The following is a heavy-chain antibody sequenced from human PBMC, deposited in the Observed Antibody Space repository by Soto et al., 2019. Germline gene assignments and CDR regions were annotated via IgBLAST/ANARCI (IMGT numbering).Heavy chain of an antibody. CDR2: IYYSGST. D-gene: IGHD6-19*01. CDR1: GGSISSSSYY. J-gene: IGHJ6*02. Sequence: SETLSLTCTVSGGSISSSSYYWGWIRQPPGKGLEWIGSIYYSGSTYYNPSLKSRVTISVDTSKNQFSLKLSPVTAADTAVYYCARHRAYSSGWYEMVGYYYGMDVWGQGTTVTVSS. V-gene: IGHV4-39*01. CDR3: ARHRAYSSGWYEMVGYYYGMDV.